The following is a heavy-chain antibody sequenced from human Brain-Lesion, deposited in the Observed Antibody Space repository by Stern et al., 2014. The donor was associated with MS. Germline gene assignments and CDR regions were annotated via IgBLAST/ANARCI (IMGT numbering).Heavy chain of an antibody. D-gene: IGHD2-2*01. CDR3: ARRVLVAMGGYPKTLDV. CDR2: IKEDGSEQ. V-gene: IGHV3-7*01. J-gene: IGHJ6*02. CDR1: GFTFSRYW. Sequence: EMQLVESGGVLVQPGGSLKLSCAASGFTFSRYWMTWVRQAPGKGLEWVANIKEDGSEQYYVDSVKGRFTMSRDNAKNSLYLQMNSLRAEDTAVYYCARRVLVAMGGYPKTLDVWGRGTTVTV.